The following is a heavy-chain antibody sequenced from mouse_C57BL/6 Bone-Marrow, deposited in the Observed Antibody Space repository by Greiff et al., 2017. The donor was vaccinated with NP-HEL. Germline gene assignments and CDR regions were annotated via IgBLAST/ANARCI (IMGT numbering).Heavy chain of an antibody. CDR1: GYTFTSYG. J-gene: IGHJ2*01. CDR2: IYPRSGNT. V-gene: IGHV1-81*01. Sequence: VQLQQSGAELARPGASVKLSCKASGYTFTSYGISWVKQRTGQGLEWIGEIYPRSGNTYYNEKFKGKATLTADKSSSTAYMELRSLTSEDSAVYFCARKRENLRSFDYWGQGTTLTVSS. CDR3: ARKRENLRSFDY. D-gene: IGHD1-1*01.